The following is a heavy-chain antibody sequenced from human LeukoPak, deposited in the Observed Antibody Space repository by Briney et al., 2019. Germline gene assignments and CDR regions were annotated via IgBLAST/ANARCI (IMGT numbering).Heavy chain of an antibody. Sequence: GGSLSLSCAASGFTFSDYYMSWIRQAPGKGLEWVSYISSSGSTIYYADSVKGRFTISRDNAKNSLYLQMNSLRAEDTAVYYCARDPTSYYYYDSSGYDAFDIWGQGTMVTVSS. CDR1: GFTFSDYY. D-gene: IGHD3-22*01. CDR2: ISSSGSTI. J-gene: IGHJ3*02. V-gene: IGHV3-11*04. CDR3: ARDPTSYYYYDSSGYDAFDI.